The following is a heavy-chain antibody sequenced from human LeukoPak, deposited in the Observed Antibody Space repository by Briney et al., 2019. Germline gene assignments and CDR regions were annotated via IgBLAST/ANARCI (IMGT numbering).Heavy chain of an antibody. J-gene: IGHJ4*02. CDR1: GFTFSSYA. Sequence: GGSLRLSCAASGFTFSSYAMSWVRQAPGEGLVWVSPVSSDGTTTHYADSVKGRFTISRDNAKNTLFLHMNSLRAEDTAVYYCNVRWGPNSDYWGQGTLVTVSS. CDR2: VSSDGTTT. CDR3: NVRWGPNSDY. D-gene: IGHD7-27*01. V-gene: IGHV3-74*01.